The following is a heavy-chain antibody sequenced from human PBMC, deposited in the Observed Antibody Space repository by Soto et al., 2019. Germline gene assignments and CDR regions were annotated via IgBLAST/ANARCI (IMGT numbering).Heavy chain of an antibody. CDR2: LTSSGATT. J-gene: IGHJ4*02. CDR3: AKDKYSVGSGWYYFDY. Sequence: PGGSMRLSCETSGFTFSSYTMSWVSQATGPGLEWVSALTSSGATTYYADSVKGRFTVSRDNSKRTLYLHMNSLIAGDTAVYYCAKDKYSVGSGWYYFDYWGQGTLVTGSS. CDR1: GFTFSSYT. V-gene: IGHV3-23*01. D-gene: IGHD6-19*01.